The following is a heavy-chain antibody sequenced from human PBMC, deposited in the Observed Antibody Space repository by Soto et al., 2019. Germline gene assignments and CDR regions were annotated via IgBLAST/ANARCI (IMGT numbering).Heavy chain of an antibody. CDR3: ARLSWNGGGFAY. D-gene: IGHD1-1*01. Sequence: SGPTLVNPTQTPTLTCPFSGFSLSTSGVGVGWIRQPPGKALEWLALIYWNDDKRYSPSLKSRLTITKDTSKNQVVLTMTSMDPVDTATYYCARLSWNGGGFAYCGQRTLETVSS. CDR1: GFSLSTSGVG. V-gene: IGHV2-5*01. J-gene: IGHJ4*02. CDR2: IYWNDDK.